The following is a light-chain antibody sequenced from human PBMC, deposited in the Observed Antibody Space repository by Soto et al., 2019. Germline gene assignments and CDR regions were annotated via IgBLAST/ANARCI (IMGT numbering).Light chain of an antibody. CDR2: KAS. CDR1: QSISNW. CDR3: QQYNTYSWT. Sequence: DLQMTQSPSTLSASVGDRVTITCRASQSISNWLAWYQQKPGKAPKVLIYKASNLQSGVPSRFSGSGSGTEFALTISSLQPDDFATYYCQQYNTYSWTFGQGTKVDIK. V-gene: IGKV1-5*03. J-gene: IGKJ1*01.